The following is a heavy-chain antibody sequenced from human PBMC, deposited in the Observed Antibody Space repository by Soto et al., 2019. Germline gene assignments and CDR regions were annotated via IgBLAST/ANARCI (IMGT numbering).Heavy chain of an antibody. D-gene: IGHD6-13*01. V-gene: IGHV4-59*01. J-gene: IGHJ3*02. CDR3: ARGFEYSSSWDAFDI. CDR2: IYYSGST. CDR1: GGYISSYD. Sequence: SETQSLTCTVSGGYISSYDWSWIRQPPGKGLEWIGYIYYSGSTNYNPSLKSRVTISVDTSKNQFSLKLSSVTAADTAVYYCARGFEYSSSWDAFDIWGQGTMVTVSS.